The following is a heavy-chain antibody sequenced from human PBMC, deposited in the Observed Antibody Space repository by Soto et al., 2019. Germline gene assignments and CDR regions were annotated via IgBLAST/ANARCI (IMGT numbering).Heavy chain of an antibody. D-gene: IGHD5-18*01. CDR3: ARQKQIWLFDY. Sequence: GGSLRLSCAASGFTFSSYGMHWVRQAPGKGLEWVAGIWFDGSNKNYVDSVKGRFTISRDNSKNTLYLEMDSLRAEDTAVYYCARQKQIWLFDYWGQGTLVTVSS. V-gene: IGHV3-33*01. CDR1: GFTFSSYG. CDR2: IWFDGSNK. J-gene: IGHJ4*02.